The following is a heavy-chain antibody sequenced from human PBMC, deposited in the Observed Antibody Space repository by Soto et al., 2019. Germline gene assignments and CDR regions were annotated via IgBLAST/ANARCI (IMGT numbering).Heavy chain of an antibody. D-gene: IGHD6-19*01. CDR2: IVVGSGNT. CDR3: AAGLIAVAGTYYYGMDV. CDR1: GFTFTSSA. Sequence: QMQLVQSGPEVKKPGTSVKVSCKASGFTFTSSAMQWVRQARGQRLEWIGWIVVGSGNTNYAQKFQERVTITRDMSTSTAYMELSSLRSEDTAVYYCAAGLIAVAGTYYYGMDVWGQGTTFTVSS. V-gene: IGHV1-58*02. J-gene: IGHJ6*02.